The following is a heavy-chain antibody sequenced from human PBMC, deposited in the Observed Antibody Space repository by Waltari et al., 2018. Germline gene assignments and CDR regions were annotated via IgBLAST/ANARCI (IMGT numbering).Heavy chain of an antibody. V-gene: IGHV1-18*01. Sequence: QVQLVQSGAEVKKPVASVKVSCKASGYTFTSYGISWVRQAPGQGLEWMGWISAYKCNTNDAQKRQGRVTMTTDKSTSTADMELRSLRSDDTAVYYCARRVERYSYGLPDYWGQGTLV. CDR2: ISAYKCNT. J-gene: IGHJ4*02. D-gene: IGHD5-18*01. CDR1: GYTFTSYG. CDR3: ARRVERYSYGLPDY.